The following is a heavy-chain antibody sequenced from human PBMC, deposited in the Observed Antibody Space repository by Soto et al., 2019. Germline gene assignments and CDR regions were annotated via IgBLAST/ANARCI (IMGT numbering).Heavy chain of an antibody. CDR3: ASPGYRGAAGPFDY. Sequence: GGSLRLSCAASGFTFSSYWMSWVRQAPGKGLEWVANIKQDGSEKYYVDSVKGRFTISRDNAKNSLYLQMNSLRAEDTAVYYCASPGYRGAAGPFDYWGQGTLVTVSS. CDR1: GFTFSSYW. V-gene: IGHV3-7*01. D-gene: IGHD6-13*01. CDR2: IKQDGSEK. J-gene: IGHJ4*02.